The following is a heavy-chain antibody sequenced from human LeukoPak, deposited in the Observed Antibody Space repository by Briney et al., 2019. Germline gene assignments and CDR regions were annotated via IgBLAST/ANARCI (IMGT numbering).Heavy chain of an antibody. CDR2: INHSGST. Sequence: SETLSLTCAVYGGSFSGYYWSWIRQPPGKGLEWIGEINHSGSTNYNPSLKSRVTISVDTSKNQFSLRLSSVTAADTAVYYCARGSSGYYYDGLAYWGQGTLVTVSS. J-gene: IGHJ4*02. CDR3: ARGSSGYYYDGLAY. V-gene: IGHV4-34*01. D-gene: IGHD3-22*01. CDR1: GGSFSGYY.